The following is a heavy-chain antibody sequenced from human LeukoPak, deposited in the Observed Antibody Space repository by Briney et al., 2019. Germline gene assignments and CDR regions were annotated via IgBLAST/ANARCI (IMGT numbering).Heavy chain of an antibody. Sequence: GRSLRLSCAASGFTFDDYAMHWARQAPGKGLEWVSGISWNSGSIGYADSVKGRFTISRDNAKNSLYLQMNSLRAEDTALYYCAKDISSSSWYYFDYWGQGTLVTVSS. J-gene: IGHJ4*02. CDR2: ISWNSGSI. CDR3: AKDISSSSWYYFDY. CDR1: GFTFDDYA. V-gene: IGHV3-9*01. D-gene: IGHD6-13*01.